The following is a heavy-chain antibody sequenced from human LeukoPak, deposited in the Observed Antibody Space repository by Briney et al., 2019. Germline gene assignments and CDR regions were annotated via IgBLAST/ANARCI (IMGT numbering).Heavy chain of an antibody. CDR2: ISSSSSYI. D-gene: IGHD3-10*01. CDR3: ARDLGIDYGSVDN. CDR1: GFTFSSYS. J-gene: IGHJ4*02. V-gene: IGHV3-21*01. Sequence: GGSLRLSCAASGFTFSSYSMNWVRQAPGKGLEWVSSISSSSSYIYYADSVKGRFTISRDNAKNSLYLQMNSLRAEDTAVYYCARDLGIDYGSVDNWGQGTLVTVSS.